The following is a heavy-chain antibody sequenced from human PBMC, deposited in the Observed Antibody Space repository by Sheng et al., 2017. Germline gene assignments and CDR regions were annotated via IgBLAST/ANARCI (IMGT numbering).Heavy chain of an antibody. D-gene: IGHD3-10*01. CDR2: IYYSGST. V-gene: IGHV4-59*01. Sequence: QVQLQESGPGLVKPSETLSLTCTVSGGSISSYYWSWIRQPPGKGLEWIGYIYYSGSTNYNPSLKSRVTISVDTSKNQFSLKLSSVTAADTAVYYCARDPGNNWFDPWGQGTPGSPSPQ. J-gene: IGHJ5*02. CDR1: GGSISSYY. CDR3: ARDPGNNWFDP.